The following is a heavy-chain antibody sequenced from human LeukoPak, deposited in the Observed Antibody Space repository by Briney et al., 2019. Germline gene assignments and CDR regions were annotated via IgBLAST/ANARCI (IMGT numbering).Heavy chain of an antibody. CDR2: IRSKTYGGTT. V-gene: IGHV3-49*04. Sequence: GGSLRLSCTASGFTFGDYTMSWVRQAPGKGLQWVGFIRSKTYGGTTEYAASVKGRFTISRDDSKSIAYLQMNSLKTEDTAVYYCTSPSGTFDYYYGMDVWGQGTTVTVSS. CDR3: TSPSGTFDYYYGMDV. J-gene: IGHJ6*02. D-gene: IGHD6-25*01. CDR1: GFTFGDYT.